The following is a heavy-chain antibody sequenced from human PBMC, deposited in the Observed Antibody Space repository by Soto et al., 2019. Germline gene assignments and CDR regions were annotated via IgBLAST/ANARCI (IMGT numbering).Heavy chain of an antibody. Sequence: EVQLVETGGGLIQPGGSLRLSCAASGFTVSSYYMTWVRQAPGKGLEWLSVIYSGGSTYYADSVKGRFTISRDNSKNTLYLQMNSLRAEETAVYYCARVGQMATFSGALHYWGQGTLVSVSS. CDR2: IYSGGST. CDR1: GFTVSSYY. D-gene: IGHD5-12*01. CDR3: ARVGQMATFSGALHY. V-gene: IGHV3-53*02. J-gene: IGHJ4*02.